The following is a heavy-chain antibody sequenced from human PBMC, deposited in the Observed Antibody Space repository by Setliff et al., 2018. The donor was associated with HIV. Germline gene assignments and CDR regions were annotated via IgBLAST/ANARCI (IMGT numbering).Heavy chain of an antibody. V-gene: IGHV4-38-2*02. CDR3: ARDVAVAGTEF. J-gene: IGHJ4*02. D-gene: IGHD6-19*01. Sequence: SETLSLTCAVSGYSITSVYYWGWIRQPPGKGLEWIGSIYHNGSTYYNPSLKSRVSILVDISKNQFSLKLSSVTAADTAVYYCARDVAVAGTEFWGQGTLVTVSS. CDR1: GYSITSVYY. CDR2: IYHNGST.